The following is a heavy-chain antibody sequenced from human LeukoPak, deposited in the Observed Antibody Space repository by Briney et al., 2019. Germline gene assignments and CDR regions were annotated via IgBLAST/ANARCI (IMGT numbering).Heavy chain of an antibody. J-gene: IGHJ5*02. CDR1: GFTFDDYA. Sequence: GRSLRLSCAASGFTFDDYAMHWVRPAPGKGLEWVSGISWNSGSIGYADSVKGRFTISRDNAKNSLYLQMNSLRAEDTALYYCAKDSSGWPFNWFDPWGQGTLVTVSS. D-gene: IGHD6-19*01. CDR3: AKDSSGWPFNWFDP. CDR2: ISWNSGSI. V-gene: IGHV3-9*01.